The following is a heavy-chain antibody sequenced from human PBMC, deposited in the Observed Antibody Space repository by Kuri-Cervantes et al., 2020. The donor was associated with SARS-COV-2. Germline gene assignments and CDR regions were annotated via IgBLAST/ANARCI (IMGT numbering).Heavy chain of an antibody. CDR2: ISSSSSYI. V-gene: IGHV3-21*01. D-gene: IGHD3-10*01. J-gene: IGHJ3*02. Sequence: LSLTCAASGFTFSSYSMNWVRQAPGKGLEWVSSISSSSSYIYYADSVKGRFTISRDNAKNSLCLQMNSLRAEDTAVYYCARDRPSNYYGSGSSLDAFDIWGQGTMVTVSS. CDR1: GFTFSSYS. CDR3: ARDRPSNYYGSGSSLDAFDI.